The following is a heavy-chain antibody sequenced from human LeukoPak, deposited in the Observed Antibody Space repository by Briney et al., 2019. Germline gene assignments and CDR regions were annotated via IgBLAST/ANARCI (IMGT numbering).Heavy chain of an antibody. CDR2: IIPILGIA. V-gene: IGHV1-69*02. J-gene: IGHJ6*02. D-gene: IGHD5-18*01. CDR1: GGTFSSYT. Sequence: SVKVSCKASGGTFSSYTISWVRQAPGQGLEWMGRIIPILGIANYAQKFQGRVTITADESTSTAYMELSSLRSEDTAVYYCARNGGGYSYGLKGNCYYYGMDVWGQGTTVTVSS. CDR3: ARNGGGYSYGLKGNCYYYGMDV.